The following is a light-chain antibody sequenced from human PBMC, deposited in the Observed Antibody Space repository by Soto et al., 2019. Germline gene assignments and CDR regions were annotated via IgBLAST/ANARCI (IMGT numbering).Light chain of an antibody. CDR2: RAS. V-gene: IGKV3-15*01. Sequence: EILMTQSPATLSVSPGERATLSCRASQSVSSDLAWYQQKPGQAPRLLIYRASTRATGIPARVSGSGSGTEFTLTISSLQSEDFALYYCQQYNNWPLTFGQGTRLEIK. CDR3: QQYNNWPLT. CDR1: QSVSSD. J-gene: IGKJ5*01.